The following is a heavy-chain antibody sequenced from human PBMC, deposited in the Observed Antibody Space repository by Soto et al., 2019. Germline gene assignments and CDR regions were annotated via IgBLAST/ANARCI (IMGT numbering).Heavy chain of an antibody. CDR2: INHSGST. J-gene: IGHJ5*02. Sequence: PSETLSLTCAVYGGSFSGYYWSWIRQPPGKGLEWIGEINHSGSTNYNPSLKSRVTISVDTSKNQFSLKLSSVTAADTAVYYCARGGGYGSGSRLRYWFDPWGQGTLVTVSS. CDR1: GGSFSGYY. V-gene: IGHV4-34*01. D-gene: IGHD3-10*01. CDR3: ARGGGYGSGSRLRYWFDP.